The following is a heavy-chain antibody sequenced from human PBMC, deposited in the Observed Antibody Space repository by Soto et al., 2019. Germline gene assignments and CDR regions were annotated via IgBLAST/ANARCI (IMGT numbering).Heavy chain of an antibody. V-gene: IGHV3-9*01. J-gene: IGHJ5*02. Sequence: GGSLRLSCAASGFTFDNCGMHWVRQAPGKGLEWVSGISWDSGTIGYADSVKGRFIISRDDAKNSLYLQMNSLRGEDTALYYCVQGRYPTMATPLDHWGQGALVTVSS. CDR1: GFTFDNCG. D-gene: IGHD5-12*01. CDR2: ISWDSGTI. CDR3: VQGRYPTMATPLDH.